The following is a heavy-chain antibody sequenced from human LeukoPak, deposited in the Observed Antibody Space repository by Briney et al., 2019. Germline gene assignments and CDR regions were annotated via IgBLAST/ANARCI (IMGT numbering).Heavy chain of an antibody. V-gene: IGHV3-23*01. CDR2: ISGSAGGT. CDR1: GFAFSNYA. J-gene: IGHJ3*02. CDR3: AKDQVISGSEASDI. Sequence: PGGSLRLSCAVSGFAFSNYAMSWVRQAPGKGLQWVSAISGSAGGTFYADSVKGRFTISRDNSKNTLYLQMNSLRAEDTAVYYCAKDQVISGSEASDIWGQGTMVTVSS. D-gene: IGHD2-21*01.